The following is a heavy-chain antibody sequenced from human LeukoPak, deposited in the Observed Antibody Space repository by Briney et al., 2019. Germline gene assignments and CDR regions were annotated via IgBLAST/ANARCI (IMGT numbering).Heavy chain of an antibody. D-gene: IGHD2-2*01. Sequence: PGGSLRLSCAASGFTFSSYAMSWVRQAPGKGLEWVSAISGSGGSTYYADSVKGRFTISRDNSKNTLYLQMNSLRAEDTAVYYCAKVIAVVPAAPPGVWGKGTTVTVSS. V-gene: IGHV3-23*01. CDR3: AKVIAVVPAAPPGV. CDR1: GFTFSSYA. J-gene: IGHJ6*04. CDR2: ISGSGGST.